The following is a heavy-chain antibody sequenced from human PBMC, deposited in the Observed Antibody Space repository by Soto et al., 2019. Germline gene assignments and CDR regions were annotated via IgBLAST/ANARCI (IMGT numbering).Heavy chain of an antibody. CDR2: IYYSGST. J-gene: IGHJ5*02. CDR3: ARGRKFYSSFDP. V-gene: IGHV4-59*01. D-gene: IGHD2-15*01. Sequence: SETLSLTCTVSGASINSYYWHWIRQPPGKGLEWIGYIYYSGSTNYNPSLNSRVTMSVDTSNNHFSLELTSVTAADTAVYYCARGRKFYSSFDPWGQGTLVTVSS. CDR1: GASINSYY.